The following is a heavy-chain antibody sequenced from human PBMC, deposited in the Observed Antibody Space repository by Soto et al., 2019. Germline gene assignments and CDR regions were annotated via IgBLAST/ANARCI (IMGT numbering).Heavy chain of an antibody. J-gene: IGHJ4*02. CDR1: GGTFSSYT. V-gene: IGHV1-69*02. Sequence: QVQLVQSGAEVKKPGSSVKVSCKASGGTFSSYTISWVRQAPGQGLEWMGRIIPILGIANYAQKFQGRVTITADKSTGIAEMELSRLGSGDTAVYYWAPSATVTPYYFGYWGQGTLVTVSS. D-gene: IGHD4-17*01. CDR3: APSATVTPYYFGY. CDR2: IIPILGIA.